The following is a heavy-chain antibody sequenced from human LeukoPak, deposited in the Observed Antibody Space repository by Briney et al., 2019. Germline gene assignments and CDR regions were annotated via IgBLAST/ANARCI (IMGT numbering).Heavy chain of an antibody. CDR2: ISSNGGST. CDR3: AKEIYYYGSGRFMDV. V-gene: IGHV3-64*01. D-gene: IGHD3-10*01. J-gene: IGHJ6*02. Sequence: GGSLRLSCAASGFTFSDYWMTWVRQAPGKGLEYVSAISSNGGSTYYANSVKGRFTISRDSSKNTLYLQMNSLRAEDTAVYYCAKEIYYYGSGRFMDVWGQGTTVTVSS. CDR1: GFTFSDYW.